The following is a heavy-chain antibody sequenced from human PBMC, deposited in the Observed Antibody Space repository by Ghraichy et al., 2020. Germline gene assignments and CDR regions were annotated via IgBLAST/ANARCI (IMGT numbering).Heavy chain of an antibody. CDR1: GGSISSSNW. CDR2: IYHSGST. D-gene: IGHD3-16*02. CDR3: ARGSHIGDYVWGSYRQYYFDY. J-gene: IGHJ4*02. Sequence: SQTLSLTCAVSGGSISSSNWWRWVRQPPVKGLEWIGEIYHSGSTNYNPSLKSRVTISVDKSKNQFSLKLSSVTAADTAVYYCARGSHIGDYVWGSYRQYYFDYWGQGTLVTVSS. V-gene: IGHV4-4*02.